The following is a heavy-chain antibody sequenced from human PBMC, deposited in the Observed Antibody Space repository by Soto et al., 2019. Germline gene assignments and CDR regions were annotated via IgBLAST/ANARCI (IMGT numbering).Heavy chain of an antibody. CDR1: SSSMSSYY. V-gene: IGHV4-59*01. Sequence: ETLSFTCPVSSSSMSSYYLSWLRQSPGRGQESIGYIPYSXSTYYNTSLRSRVTISADTSKNQFSLSMNSMIAADKAVYYCPRADPDAAVGDRGEGTLVTVSS. CDR2: IPYSXST. CDR3: PRADPDAAVGD. D-gene: IGHD6-25*01. J-gene: IGHJ4*02.